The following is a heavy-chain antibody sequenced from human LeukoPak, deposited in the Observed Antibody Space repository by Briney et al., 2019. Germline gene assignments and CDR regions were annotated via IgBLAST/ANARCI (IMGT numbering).Heavy chain of an antibody. CDR1: GGSFSGYY. J-gene: IGHJ6*02. D-gene: IGHD3-10*01. CDR2: INHSGST. CDR3: ARGAMLTMVRGVPGGNYYGMDV. Sequence: PSETLSLTCAVYGGSFSGYYWSWIRQPPGKGLEWIGEINHSGSTNYNPSLKSRVTISVDTSKNQFSLKLSSVTAADTAVYYCARGAMLTMVRGVPGGNYYGMDVWGQGTTVTVSS. V-gene: IGHV4-34*01.